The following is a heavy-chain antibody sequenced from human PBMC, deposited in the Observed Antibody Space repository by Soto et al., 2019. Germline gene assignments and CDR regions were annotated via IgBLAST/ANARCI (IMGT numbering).Heavy chain of an antibody. V-gene: IGHV1-69*06. Sequence: SVKVSCKVSGSRFSNYVISWVRQAPGHGLEWLGRIIPIFNSTKYAQSFQGRVTIAADKSTSTASLELSSLRSDDTAVYYCAREGRGKKAGYNGLVSLGYWGQGTLVTVSS. CDR2: IIPIFNST. CDR3: AREGRGKKAGYNGLVSLGY. CDR1: GSRFSNYV. D-gene: IGHD2-2*02. J-gene: IGHJ4*02.